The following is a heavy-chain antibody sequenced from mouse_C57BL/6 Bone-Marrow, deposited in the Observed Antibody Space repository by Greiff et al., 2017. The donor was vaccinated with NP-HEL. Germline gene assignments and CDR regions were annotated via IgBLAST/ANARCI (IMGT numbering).Heavy chain of an antibody. CDR2: ISSGGSYT. CDR1: GFTFSSYG. Sequence: EVKLQESGGDLVKPGGSLKLSCAASGFTFSSYGMSWVRQTPDKRLEWVATISSGGSYTYYPDSVKGRFTISRDNAKNTLYLQMSSLKSEDTAMYYCARHAPLLRPFAYWGQGTLVTVSA. CDR3: ARHAPLLRPFAY. V-gene: IGHV5-6*01. J-gene: IGHJ3*01. D-gene: IGHD1-1*01.